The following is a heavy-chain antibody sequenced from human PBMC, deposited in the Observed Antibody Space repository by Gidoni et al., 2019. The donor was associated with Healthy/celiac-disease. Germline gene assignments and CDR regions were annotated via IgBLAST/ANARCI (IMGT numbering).Heavy chain of an antibody. J-gene: IGHJ4*02. CDR1: GFPFSSHA. CDR2: ISGSGGST. V-gene: IGHV3-23*01. CDR3: AKFSPFYDFWSGYYIPREGVDY. D-gene: IGHD3-3*01. Sequence: EVQLLESGGGLVQPGGSLRLSCAASGFPFSSHAMSWVRQAPGKGLEGVSAISGSGGSTYYADSVKGRFTISRDNSKNTLYLQMNSLRAEDTAVYYCAKFSPFYDFWSGYYIPREGVDYWGQGTLVTVSS.